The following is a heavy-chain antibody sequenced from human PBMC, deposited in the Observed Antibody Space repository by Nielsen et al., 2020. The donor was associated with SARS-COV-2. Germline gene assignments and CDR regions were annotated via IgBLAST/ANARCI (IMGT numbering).Heavy chain of an antibody. J-gene: IGHJ4*02. Sequence: GPPLVKPTQTLTLSCTFSGFSLSTSGMCVSWIRQPPGKALEWLARIDWDDDKYYSTSLKTRLTISKDTSKNQVVLTMTNMDPVDTATYCCAREPVDTAMGVDYWGQGTLVTVSS. V-gene: IGHV2-70*11. CDR3: AREPVDTAMGVDY. CDR1: GFSLSTSGMC. D-gene: IGHD5-18*01. CDR2: IDWDDDK.